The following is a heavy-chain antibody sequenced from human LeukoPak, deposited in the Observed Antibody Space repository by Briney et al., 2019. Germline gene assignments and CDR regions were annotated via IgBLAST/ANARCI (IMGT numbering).Heavy chain of an antibody. J-gene: IGHJ4*02. Sequence: PGGTLRLSCAASGFTFSSYGMSWVRQAPGKGLEWVSAISGSGGSTYYADSVKGRFTISRDNFKSTLYPQMNSLRAEDTAVYYCALQRTLWQQLLDYWGQGTLVTVSS. V-gene: IGHV3-23*01. D-gene: IGHD6-13*01. CDR1: GFTFSSYG. CDR2: ISGSGGST. CDR3: ALQRTLWQQLLDY.